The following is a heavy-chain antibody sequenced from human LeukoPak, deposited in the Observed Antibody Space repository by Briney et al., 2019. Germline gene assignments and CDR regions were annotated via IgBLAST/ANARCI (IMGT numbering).Heavy chain of an antibody. CDR3: ATSQGSGSYAGTFDY. CDR2: IYHSGST. V-gene: IGHV4-38-2*01. D-gene: IGHD1-26*01. Sequence: SETLSLTCAVSGYSISSGYYWGWIRQPPGKGLEWIGSIYHSGSTYYNPSLKSRVTISVDTSKNQFSLKLSSVTAADTAVYYCATSQGSGSYAGTFDYWGQGTLVTVSS. CDR1: GYSISSGYY. J-gene: IGHJ4*02.